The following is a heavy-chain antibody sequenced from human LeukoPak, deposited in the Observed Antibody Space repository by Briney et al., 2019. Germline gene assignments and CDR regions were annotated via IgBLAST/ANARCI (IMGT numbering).Heavy chain of an antibody. V-gene: IGHV1-2*02. CDR2: VNPKSGGT. CDR1: GYTFTDYY. D-gene: IGHD3-22*01. Sequence: GASVKVSCKASGYTFTDYYMHWVRQAPGQGLEWMGWVNPKSGGTNYAQKFQGRVTMTRDTSISTAYMELSRLTSDDTAVYYCARVTTGTYYDYWGQGTLLTVSS. CDR3: ARVTTGTYYDY. J-gene: IGHJ4*02.